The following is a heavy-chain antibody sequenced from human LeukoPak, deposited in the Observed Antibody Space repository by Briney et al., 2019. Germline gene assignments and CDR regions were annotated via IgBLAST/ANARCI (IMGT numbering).Heavy chain of an antibody. D-gene: IGHD3-3*01. V-gene: IGHV4-59*01. Sequence: SETLSLTCTVSGGSISSNYGSGIRNPPGKGLEWIGYIYYSGSTNYNPSLKSRVTISVDASKNQFSLKLSSVTAADTAVYYCARDRSGYPDYWGQGTLVTVSS. CDR2: IYYSGST. CDR3: ARDRSGYPDY. J-gene: IGHJ4*02. CDR1: GGSISSNY.